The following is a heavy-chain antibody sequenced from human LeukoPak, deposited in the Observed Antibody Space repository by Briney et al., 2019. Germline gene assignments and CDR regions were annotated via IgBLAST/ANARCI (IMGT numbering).Heavy chain of an antibody. CDR1: GASISSYY. V-gene: IGHV4-59*08. Sequence: PSETLSLTCTVSGASISSYYWSWIRQPPGKGLEWIGYISYSGSTNYNPSLKSRVTISADTSKNHVSLTLSSVTAADTAVYYCARHPELYFFDYWGQGTLVTVSS. J-gene: IGHJ4*02. CDR2: ISYSGST. CDR3: ARHPELYFFDY. D-gene: IGHD3-10*01.